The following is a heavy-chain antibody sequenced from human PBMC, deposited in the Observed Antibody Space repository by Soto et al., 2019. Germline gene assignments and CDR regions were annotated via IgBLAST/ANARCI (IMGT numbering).Heavy chain of an antibody. D-gene: IGHD3-10*01. J-gene: IGHJ6*02. V-gene: IGHV1-69*13. CDR1: GGTFSSYA. Sequence: SVKVSCKASGGTFSSYAISWVRQAPGQGLEWMGGIIPIFGTANYAQKFQGRVTITADESTSTAYMELSSLRSEDTAVYYCARDERIPWFGDHLTNGMDVWGQGTTVTVSS. CDR2: IIPIFGTA. CDR3: ARDERIPWFGDHLTNGMDV.